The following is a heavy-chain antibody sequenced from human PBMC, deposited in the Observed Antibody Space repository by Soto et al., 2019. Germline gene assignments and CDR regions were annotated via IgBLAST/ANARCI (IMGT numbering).Heavy chain of an antibody. CDR1: GGTFSSYA. J-gene: IGHJ5*02. Sequence: SVKVSCKXSGGTFSSYAISWVRQAPGQGLEWMGGIIPIFGTANYAQKFQGRVTITADESTSTAYMELSSLRSEDTAVYYCARVYYYGSGSYFTAGWFDPWGQGTLVTVSS. D-gene: IGHD3-10*01. V-gene: IGHV1-69*13. CDR2: IIPIFGTA. CDR3: ARVYYYGSGSYFTAGWFDP.